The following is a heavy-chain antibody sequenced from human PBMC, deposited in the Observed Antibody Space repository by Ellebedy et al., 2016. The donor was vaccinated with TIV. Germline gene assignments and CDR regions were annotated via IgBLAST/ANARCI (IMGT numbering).Heavy chain of an antibody. J-gene: IGHJ4*02. CDR2: IYYSGST. D-gene: IGHD6-19*01. Sequence: MPSETLSLTCNVSGGSISSYYWSWIRQPPGKGLEWIGYIYYSGSTNYNPSLKSRVTISLDTSKNQFSLKLASVTATDSAVYYCARRTNSGWNKKWGQGTLVTVSS. CDR3: ARRTNSGWNKK. V-gene: IGHV4-59*08. CDR1: GGSISSYY.